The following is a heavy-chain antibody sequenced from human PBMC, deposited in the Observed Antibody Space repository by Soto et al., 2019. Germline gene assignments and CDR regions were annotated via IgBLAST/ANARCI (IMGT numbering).Heavy chain of an antibody. CDR2: MNPNSGNT. CDR1: GYTFTSYD. V-gene: IGHV1-8*01. CDR3: ARGQDGPYYYDRSGYREFDY. Sequence: ASVKVSCKASGYTFTSYDINWVRQGTGQGLEGMGWMNPNSGNTGYAQKFQGRVTMTRNTSISTAYMELSSLRSEDTAVYYCARGQDGPYYYDRSGYREFDYWGQGTMRTV. J-gene: IGHJ4*02. D-gene: IGHD3-22*01.